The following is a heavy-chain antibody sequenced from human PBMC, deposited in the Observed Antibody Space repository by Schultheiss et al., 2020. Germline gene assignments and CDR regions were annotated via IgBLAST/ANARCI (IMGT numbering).Heavy chain of an antibody. J-gene: IGHJ3*02. CDR2: IYYSGST. V-gene: IGHV4-31*03. CDR1: GGSISSGGYY. CDR3: ARDIEDGGKPNDAFDI. Sequence: SETLSLTCTVSGGSISSGGYYWSWIRQHPGKGLEWIGYIYYSGSTYYNPSLKSRVTISVDTSKNQFSLKLSSVTAADTAVYYCARDIEDGGKPNDAFDIWGQGAMVTVSS. D-gene: IGHD4-23*01.